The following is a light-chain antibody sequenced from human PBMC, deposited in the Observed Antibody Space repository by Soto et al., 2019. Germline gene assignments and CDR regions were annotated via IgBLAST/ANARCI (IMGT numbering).Light chain of an antibody. Sequence: QSALTQPASVSGSPGQSITISCAGTSSDLGAYKYVSWYQQHPDKAPKLILYEASRRPSGVSNRFSGSKSGNTASLTISGLLAEDEADYSCSSYTNSSTLDFGTGTKVSVL. CDR2: EAS. CDR1: SSDLGAYKY. V-gene: IGLV2-14*03. J-gene: IGLJ1*01. CDR3: SSYTNSSTLD.